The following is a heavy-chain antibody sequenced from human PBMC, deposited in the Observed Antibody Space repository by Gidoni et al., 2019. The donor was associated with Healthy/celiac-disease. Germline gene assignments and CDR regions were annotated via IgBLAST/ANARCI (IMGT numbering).Heavy chain of an antibody. Sequence: PGKGLEWMGIIYPGDSDTRSSPSFQGKVTISADKSISTAYLQWSSLKASDTAMYYCARHESPQWEVWVPAKFADKYYYHGMDVWGQGTTVTVSS. J-gene: IGHJ6*02. CDR3: ARHESPQWEVWVPAKFADKYYYHGMDV. D-gene: IGHD2-2*01. V-gene: IGHV5-51*01. CDR2: IYPGDSDT.